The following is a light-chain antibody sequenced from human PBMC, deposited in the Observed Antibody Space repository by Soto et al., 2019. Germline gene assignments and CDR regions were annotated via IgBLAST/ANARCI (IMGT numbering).Light chain of an antibody. CDR2: EVS. CDR1: SSDVGGYNY. J-gene: IGLJ1*01. Sequence: QSVLTQPASLSVSPGQSITISCTGTSSDVGGYNYVSWYQQQSGKAPKLMIHEVSNRPSGVSNRFSGSKSGNTASPTISGLQAEDEADYYCSSYTSSSAYVFRIGTKVNVL. CDR3: SSYTSSSAYV. V-gene: IGLV2-14*01.